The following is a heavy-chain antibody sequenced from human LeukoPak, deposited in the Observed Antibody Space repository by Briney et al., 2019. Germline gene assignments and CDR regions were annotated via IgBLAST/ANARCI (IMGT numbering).Heavy chain of an antibody. CDR1: GFTFSSYA. D-gene: IGHD6-19*01. J-gene: IGHJ5*02. V-gene: IGHV3-23*01. CDR3: AKDGRVAVAGSGWFDP. CDR2: ISGSGGST. Sequence: GGSLRLSCAASGFTFSSYAMSWVRQAPGKGREWVSAISGSGGSTYYADSVKGRFTISRDNSKNTLYLQMNSLRAEDTAVYYCAKDGRVAVAGSGWFDPWGQGTLVTVSS.